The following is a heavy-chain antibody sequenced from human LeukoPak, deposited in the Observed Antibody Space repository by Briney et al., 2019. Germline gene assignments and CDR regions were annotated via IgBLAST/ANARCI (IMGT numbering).Heavy chain of an antibody. CDR3: AGDYGDYYFDY. V-gene: IGHV4-39*07. Sequence: SETLSLTCTVSGGSINSTSNYWGWIRQPPGKGLEWIGSIYYSGSTSYNPSLKSRVTISVDTSKNQFSLKLSSVTAADTAVYFCAGDYGDYYFDYWGQGTLVTVSS. J-gene: IGHJ4*02. CDR1: GGSINSTSNY. CDR2: IYYSGST. D-gene: IGHD4-17*01.